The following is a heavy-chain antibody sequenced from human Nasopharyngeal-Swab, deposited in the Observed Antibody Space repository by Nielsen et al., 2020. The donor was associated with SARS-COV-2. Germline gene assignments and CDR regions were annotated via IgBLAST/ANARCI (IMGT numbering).Heavy chain of an antibody. V-gene: IGHV4-39*07. CDR1: GGSISSSSYY. CDR3: ARDVSDDFWSGYSPKYGMDV. D-gene: IGHD3-3*01. J-gene: IGHJ6*02. Sequence: SETLSLTCTVSGGSISSSSYYWGWIRQPPGKGLEWIGSIYYSGSTDYNPSLKSRVTISVDTSKNQFSLKLSSVTAADTAVYYCARDVSDDFWSGYSPKYGMDVWGQGTTVTVSS. CDR2: IYYSGST.